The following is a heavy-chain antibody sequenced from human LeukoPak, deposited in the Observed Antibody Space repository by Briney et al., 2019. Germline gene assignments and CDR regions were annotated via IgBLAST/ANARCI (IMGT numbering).Heavy chain of an antibody. V-gene: IGHV3-23*01. CDR1: GFTFSSYD. J-gene: IGHJ3*02. CDR2: ISGSGGST. D-gene: IGHD6-13*01. CDR3: ALDDVSSCWYFCAFDI. Sequence: GGSLRLSCAASGFTFSSYDMSWVRQAPGKGLEWVSYISGSGGSTYYADSVKGRFTISRDNSKNTLYLQMNSLRAEDTAVYYWALDDVSSCWYFCAFDIWGQGTMVTVSS.